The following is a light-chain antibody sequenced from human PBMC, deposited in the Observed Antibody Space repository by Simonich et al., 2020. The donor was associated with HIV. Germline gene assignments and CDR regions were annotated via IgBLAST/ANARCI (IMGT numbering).Light chain of an antibody. CDR2: KVS. J-gene: IGKJ1*01. CDR1: QSLLHSDGNTY. V-gene: IGKV2-30*02. Sequence: DVVMTQSPLSLPVTLGQPASISCRSSQSLLHSDGNTYLNWFHQRPGQSPRRLIYKVSNRDSGVPYRFSGSGSGTDFTLKISRVEAEDVGVYSCMQGTHWPRTFGQGTKVEIK. CDR3: MQGTHWPRT.